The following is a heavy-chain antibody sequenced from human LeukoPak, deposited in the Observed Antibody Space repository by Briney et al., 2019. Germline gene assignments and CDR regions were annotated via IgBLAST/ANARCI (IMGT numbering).Heavy chain of an antibody. CDR1: GGSISSSNW. CDR2: IYHSGST. V-gene: IGHV4-4*02. J-gene: IGHJ5*02. Sequence: SGTLSLTCAVSGGSISSSNWWSWVRQPPGKGLEWIGEIYHSGSTNYNPSLKSRVTISVDKSKNQFSLKLSSVTAADTAVYYCARDIVVVTATDLYNWFDPWGQGTLVTVSS. CDR3: ARDIVVVTATDLYNWFDP. D-gene: IGHD2-21*02.